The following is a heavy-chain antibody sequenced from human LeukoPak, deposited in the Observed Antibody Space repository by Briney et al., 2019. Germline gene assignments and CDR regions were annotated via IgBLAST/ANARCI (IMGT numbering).Heavy chain of an antibody. CDR1: GGTFSNYA. V-gene: IGHV1-69*06. J-gene: IGHJ4*02. CDR2: IIPIFGTA. Sequence: ASVKVSCKASGGTFSNYAISWVRQAPGQGLEWMGGIIPIFGTASYAQKFQGRVTITADKSTSTAYMELSSLRSEDTAVYYCASTRGSGYFKGDVYWGQGTLVTVSS. CDR3: ASTRGSGYFKGDVY. D-gene: IGHD3-22*01.